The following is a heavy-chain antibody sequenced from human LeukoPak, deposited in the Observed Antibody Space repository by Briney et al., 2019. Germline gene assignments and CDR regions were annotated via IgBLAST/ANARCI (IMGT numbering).Heavy chain of an antibody. CDR1: GFTFSSYA. Sequence: PGGSLRLSCTASGFTFSSYALNWGRQAPAKGLEGCSVISGSGGSIYYADSVKGRFTISRDNSKNTLYLQMNSLRAEDTAIYYCAKDHAVLLWFGDVPYYFDYWGQGTLVTVSS. D-gene: IGHD3-10*01. CDR3: AKDHAVLLWFGDVPYYFDY. V-gene: IGHV3-23*01. J-gene: IGHJ4*02. CDR2: ISGSGGSI.